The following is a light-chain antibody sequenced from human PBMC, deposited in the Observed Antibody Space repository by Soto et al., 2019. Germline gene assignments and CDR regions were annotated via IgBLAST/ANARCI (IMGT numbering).Light chain of an antibody. CDR2: WAS. CDR3: PGGRIT. CDR1: QRVLYSSNNKNY. J-gene: IGKJ5*01. V-gene: IGKV4-1*01. Sequence: DIVMTQSPDSLAVSLGERATINCKSSQRVLYSSNNKNYLAWYQQKPGQPPKLLIHWASTRESGVPDRFSGSGSVTDFTLTISSLQAEDVAVYYCPGGRITFGQGTRLEIK.